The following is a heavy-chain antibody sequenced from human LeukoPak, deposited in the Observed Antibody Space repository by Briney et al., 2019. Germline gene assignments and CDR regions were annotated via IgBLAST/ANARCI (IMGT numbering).Heavy chain of an antibody. V-gene: IGHV3-30*18. CDR3: AKDPEYSSGAGYFDY. CDR1: GFTFSSYG. D-gene: IGHD6-19*01. Sequence: AGGSLRLSCAASGFTFSSYGMHWVRQAPGKGLEWVAVISYDGSNKYYADSVKGRFTISRDNSKNTLYLQMNSLRAEDTAVYYCAKDPEYSSGAGYFDYWGQGTLVTVSS. J-gene: IGHJ4*02. CDR2: ISYDGSNK.